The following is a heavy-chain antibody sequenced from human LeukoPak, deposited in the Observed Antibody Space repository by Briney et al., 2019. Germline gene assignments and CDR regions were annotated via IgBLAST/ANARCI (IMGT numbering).Heavy chain of an antibody. Sequence: GGSLRLSCAASGFTFSSYGMHWVRQAPGKGLEWVAFIRYDGINKYYADSVKGRFTISRDNSKNTVYLQMNSLRAEDTAVYYCAKDRPLNPDDYWGQGTLVTVSS. CDR3: AKDRPLNPDDY. V-gene: IGHV3-30*02. CDR2: IRYDGINK. CDR1: GFTFSSYG. J-gene: IGHJ4*02.